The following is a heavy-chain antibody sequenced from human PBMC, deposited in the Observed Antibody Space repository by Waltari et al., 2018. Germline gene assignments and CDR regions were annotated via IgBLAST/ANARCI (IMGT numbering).Heavy chain of an antibody. V-gene: IGHV4-38-2*01. CDR1: GYSISSGYY. Sequence: QVQLQESGPGLVKPSETLSLTCAVSGYSISSGYYWGWIRQPPGKGLEWIGSIYHSGSTYYNPSLKSRVTISVDTSKNQFSLKLSSVTAADTAVYYCARQFGGGRPGKRFDPWGQGTLVTVSS. CDR3: ARQFGGGRPGKRFDP. CDR2: IYHSGST. J-gene: IGHJ5*02. D-gene: IGHD2-21*01.